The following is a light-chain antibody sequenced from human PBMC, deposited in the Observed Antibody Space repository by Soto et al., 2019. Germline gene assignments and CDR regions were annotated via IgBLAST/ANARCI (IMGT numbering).Light chain of an antibody. V-gene: IGKV3-11*01. CDR3: QQSDNLPDFT. CDR1: ENVRTF. Sequence: VLTQSPATLSLSPGERATLSCRASENVRTFVDWYQQKPGQAPRLLIYGASNRATDIPARFSGSGSGTDFTLTISNLEPEDVGTYYCQQSDNLPDFTFGPGTKVNI. CDR2: GAS. J-gene: IGKJ3*01.